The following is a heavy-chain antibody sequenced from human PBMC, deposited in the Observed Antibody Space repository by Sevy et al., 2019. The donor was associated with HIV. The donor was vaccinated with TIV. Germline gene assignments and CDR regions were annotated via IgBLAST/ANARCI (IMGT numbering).Heavy chain of an antibody. CDR3: TSAPNYYGSGSYFDY. Sequence: GGSLRLSCAVSGFTFSRYWMHWVRQAPGKGLVRVSRINSDGSSTNYADPVKGRFTISRDNAKNTLYLQMNSLRAEDTAVYYCTSAPNYYGSGSYFDYWCQGTLVTVSS. CDR2: INSDGSST. J-gene: IGHJ4*02. D-gene: IGHD3-10*01. CDR1: GFTFSRYW. V-gene: IGHV3-74*01.